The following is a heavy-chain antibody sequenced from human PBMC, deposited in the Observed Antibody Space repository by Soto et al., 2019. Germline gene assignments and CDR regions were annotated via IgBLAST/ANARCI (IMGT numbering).Heavy chain of an antibody. V-gene: IGHV3-23*01. Sequence: GSLRLSCAASGFTFSSYAMSWVRQAPGKGLEWVSAISGSGGSTYYADSVKGRFTISRDNSKNTLYLRSNSLRAEDTAVYYCASLNRGRLSYVWFDPWGKGTLVTVSS. CDR3: ASLNRGRLSYVWFDP. CDR2: ISGSGGST. CDR1: GFTFSSYA. D-gene: IGHD3-16*01. J-gene: IGHJ5*02.